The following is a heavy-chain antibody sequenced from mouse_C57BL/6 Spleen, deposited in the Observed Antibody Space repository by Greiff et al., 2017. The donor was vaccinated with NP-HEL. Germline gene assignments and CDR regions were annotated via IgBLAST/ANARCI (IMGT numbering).Heavy chain of an antibody. CDR1: GYSFTDYN. Sequence: EVQLQESGPELVKPGASVKISCKASGYSFTDYNMNWVKQSNGKSLEWIGVINPNYGTTSYNQKFKGKATLTVDQSSSTAYMQLNSLPSEDSAVYYCATSTMVTTVFAYWGQGTLVTVSA. J-gene: IGHJ3*01. CDR2: INPNYGTT. D-gene: IGHD2-2*01. V-gene: IGHV1-39*01. CDR3: ATSTMVTTVFAY.